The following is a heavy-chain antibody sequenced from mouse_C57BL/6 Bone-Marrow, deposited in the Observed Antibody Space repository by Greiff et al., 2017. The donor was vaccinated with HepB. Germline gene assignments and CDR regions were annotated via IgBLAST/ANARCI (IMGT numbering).Heavy chain of an antibody. CDR3: ARDEAFYGNWGLAY. CDR1: GFTFSDFY. D-gene: IGHD2-10*01. CDR2: SRNKANDYTT. Sequence: EVNLVESGGGLVQSGRSLRLSCATSGFTFSDFYMEWVRQAPGKGLEWIAASRNKANDYTTEYSASVKGRFTVSRDTSQSILYLQMNALRAEDTAVYYCARDEAFYGNWGLAYWGQGTLVTVSA. V-gene: IGHV7-1*01. J-gene: IGHJ3*01.